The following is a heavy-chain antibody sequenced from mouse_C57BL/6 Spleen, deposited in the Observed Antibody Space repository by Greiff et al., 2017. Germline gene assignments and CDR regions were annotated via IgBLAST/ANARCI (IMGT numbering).Heavy chain of an antibody. CDR1: GYSITSGYY. CDR3: ARGVRYEYCDV. Sequence: VQLKQSGPGLVKPSQSLSLTCSVTGYSITSGYYWNWIRQFPGNKLEWMGYISYDGSNNYNPSLKNRIPITRDTSKNQFFLKLNSVTTEDTTTYYCARGVRYEYCDVWGTGTTVTVSS. CDR2: ISYDGSN. D-gene: IGHD1-1*01. V-gene: IGHV3-6*01. J-gene: IGHJ1*03.